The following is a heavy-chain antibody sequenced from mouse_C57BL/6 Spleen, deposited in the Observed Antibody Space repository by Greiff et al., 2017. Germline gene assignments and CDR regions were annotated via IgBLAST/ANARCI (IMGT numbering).Heavy chain of an antibody. Sequence: VQLKQSGAELAKPGASVKLSCKASGYTFTSYWMHWVKQRPGQGLEWIGYINPSSGYPKYNQKFKDKATLTADKSSSTAYMQLSNLTYEDSSVYYCATYDYDVEYYFDYWGQGTTLTVSS. CDR2: INPSSGYP. D-gene: IGHD2-4*01. V-gene: IGHV1-7*01. CDR1: GYTFTSYW. CDR3: ATYDYDVEYYFDY. J-gene: IGHJ2*01.